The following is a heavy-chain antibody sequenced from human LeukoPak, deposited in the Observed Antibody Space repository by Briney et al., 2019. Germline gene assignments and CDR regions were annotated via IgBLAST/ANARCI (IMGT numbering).Heavy chain of an antibody. D-gene: IGHD6-6*01. J-gene: IGHJ5*02. CDR2: ISWNSGSI. CDR1: GFTFDDYA. Sequence: PGRSLRLSCAASGFTFDDYAMHWVRQAPGKGLEWVSGISWNSGSIDYADSVKGRFTISRDNAKNSLYLQMNSLRADDTALYYCAKEAEYSSSSRPWFDPWGQGTLVTVSS. CDR3: AKEAEYSSSSRPWFDP. V-gene: IGHV3-9*01.